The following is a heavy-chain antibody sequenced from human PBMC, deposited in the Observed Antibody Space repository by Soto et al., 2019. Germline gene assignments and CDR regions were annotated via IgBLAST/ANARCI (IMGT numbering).Heavy chain of an antibody. Sequence: EVQLVESGGGLVQPGGSLRLSCAASGFTFSSYAMHWVRQAPGKGLEYVSAISSNGGSTYYANSVKGRFTISRDNSKNTLYLQMGSLRAEDMAVYYCARTDSPDYGDYVAMVAFDIWGQGTMVTVSS. D-gene: IGHD4-17*01. CDR1: GFTFSSYA. V-gene: IGHV3-64*01. J-gene: IGHJ3*02. CDR2: ISSNGGST. CDR3: ARTDSPDYGDYVAMVAFDI.